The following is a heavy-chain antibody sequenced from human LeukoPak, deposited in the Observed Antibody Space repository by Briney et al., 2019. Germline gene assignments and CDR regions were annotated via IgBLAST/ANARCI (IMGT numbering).Heavy chain of an antibody. D-gene: IGHD1-26*01. CDR2: RKQDGSEK. CDR1: GFTFSSYW. Sequence: GGSLRLSSAASGFTFSSYWMSWLRQAPGKGQEWVANRKQDGSEKYYVDAVKGRITISRDNAKNSLYLQMNSLRAEDTAAYYCARGGWEPFDYWGQGTLVTVSS. CDR3: ARGGWEPFDY. J-gene: IGHJ4*02. V-gene: IGHV3-7*01.